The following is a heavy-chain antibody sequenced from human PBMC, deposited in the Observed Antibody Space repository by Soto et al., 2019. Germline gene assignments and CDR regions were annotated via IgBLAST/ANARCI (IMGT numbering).Heavy chain of an antibody. CDR3: ARDRYPWVTMITSFDY. Sequence: SVKVSCKASGGTFSSYAISWVRQAPGQGLEWMGGIIPIFGTANYAQKFQGRVTITADESTSTAYMELSSLRSEDTAVYYCARDRYPWVTMITSFDYWGQGTLVTVSS. CDR2: IIPIFGTA. CDR1: GGTFSSYA. J-gene: IGHJ4*02. V-gene: IGHV1-69*13. D-gene: IGHD3-22*01.